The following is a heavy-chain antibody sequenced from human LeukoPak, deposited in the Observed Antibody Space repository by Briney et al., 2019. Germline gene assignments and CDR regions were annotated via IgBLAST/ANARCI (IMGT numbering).Heavy chain of an antibody. CDR3: AAYGSGSYRDFDS. D-gene: IGHD3-10*01. V-gene: IGHV4-34*01. Sequence: SETLSLTCAVYGGSFSGYYWSWIRQPPGKGLEWIGSIYYSGTTFYNPSLKSRVTISVDTSKNQFSLKLSSVTAADTAVYYCAAYGSGSYRDFDSWGQGTLVTVSS. J-gene: IGHJ4*02. CDR2: IYYSGTT. CDR1: GGSFSGYY.